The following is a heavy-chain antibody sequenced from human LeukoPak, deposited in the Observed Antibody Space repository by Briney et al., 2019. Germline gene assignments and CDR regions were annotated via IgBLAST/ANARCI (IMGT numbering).Heavy chain of an antibody. Sequence: GGSLRLSCAASGFTFSSYAMSWVRQAPGKGLEWVSAISGSGGSTYYADSVKGRFTISRDNSKNTLYLQMNSLRAEDTAVYYCASALYDILTGYYREPYDYWGRGTLVTVSS. D-gene: IGHD3-9*01. CDR1: GFTFSSYA. CDR2: ISGSGGST. J-gene: IGHJ4*02. V-gene: IGHV3-23*01. CDR3: ASALYDILTGYYREPYDY.